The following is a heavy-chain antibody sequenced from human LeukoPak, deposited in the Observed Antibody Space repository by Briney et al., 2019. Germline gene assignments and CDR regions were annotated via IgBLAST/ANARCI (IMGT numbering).Heavy chain of an antibody. V-gene: IGHV4-59*01. CDR1: GGSISSYY. Sequence: PSETLSLTCTVSGGSISSYYWSWIRQPPGKGLEWIGYIYYSGSTNYNPSLKSRVTISVDTSKNQFSLKLSSVTAADTAVYYCARGLRGDIPTRAYYYYGMDVWGQGTTVTVSS. J-gene: IGHJ6*02. D-gene: IGHD3-10*01. CDR3: ARGLRGDIPTRAYYYYGMDV. CDR2: IYYSGST.